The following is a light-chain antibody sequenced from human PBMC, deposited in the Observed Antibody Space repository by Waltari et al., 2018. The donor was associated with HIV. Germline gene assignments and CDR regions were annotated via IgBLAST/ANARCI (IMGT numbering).Light chain of an antibody. CDR2: EDN. J-gene: IGLJ2*01. Sequence: NFMLTQPHSVSESPGKTVTISCTRSSGSIANTYVQWYQHLPGSSPTTVLYEDNQRPSGVPDRFSGSIDSSSNSASLSISGLKTEDEADYFCQSYDSFSVLFGGGTKLTVL. CDR3: QSYDSFSVL. V-gene: IGLV6-57*01. CDR1: SGSIANTY.